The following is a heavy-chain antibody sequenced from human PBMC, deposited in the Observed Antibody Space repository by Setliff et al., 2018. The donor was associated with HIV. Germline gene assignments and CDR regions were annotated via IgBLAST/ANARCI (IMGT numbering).Heavy chain of an antibody. V-gene: IGHV3-53*01. CDR2: IYSDGRT. Sequence: PGGSLRLSCAASGFTLSDNHMTWVRQAPGKGLEWVSFIYSDGRTYYADSVKGRFTISRDDSNNTLYLQMHSLRVEDTAAYYCAKGVKWLDPWGQGTPVTVSS. CDR3: AKGVKWLDP. CDR1: GFTLSDNH. J-gene: IGHJ5*02. D-gene: IGHD3-16*01.